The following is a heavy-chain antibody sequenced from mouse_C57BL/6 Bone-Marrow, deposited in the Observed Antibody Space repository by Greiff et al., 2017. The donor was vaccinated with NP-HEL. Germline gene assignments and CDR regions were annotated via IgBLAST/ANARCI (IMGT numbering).Heavy chain of an antibody. CDR2: ISSGSSTI. V-gene: IGHV5-17*01. CDR1: GFTFSDCG. D-gene: IGHD1-1*01. CDR3: ARNYYDY. Sequence: EVQRVESGGGLVKPGGSLKLSCAASGFTFSDCGMHWVRQAPEKGLEWVAYISSGSSTIYYADTVKGRFTISRDNAKNTLFLQMTSLRSEDTAMYYCARNYYDYWGQGTTLTVSS. J-gene: IGHJ2*01.